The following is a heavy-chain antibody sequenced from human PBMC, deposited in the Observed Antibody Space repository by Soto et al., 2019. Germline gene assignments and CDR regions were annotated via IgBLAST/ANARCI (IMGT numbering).Heavy chain of an antibody. J-gene: IGHJ4*02. CDR2: ISGSGGST. CDR1: GFTFSSYA. Sequence: EVQLLESGGGLVQPGGSLRLSCAASGFTFSSYAMSWVRQAPGKGLEWVSAISGSGGSTYYADSVKGRFTISRDNSKNTLYLQMNSLRAEDTAAYYCAKDRTLVSIAVAGTDFDYWGQGTLVTVSS. CDR3: AKDRTLVSIAVAGTDFDY. V-gene: IGHV3-23*01. D-gene: IGHD6-19*01.